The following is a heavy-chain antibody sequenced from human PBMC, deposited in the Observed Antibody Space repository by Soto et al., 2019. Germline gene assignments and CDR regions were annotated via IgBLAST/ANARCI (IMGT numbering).Heavy chain of an antibody. V-gene: IGHV3-48*01. D-gene: IGHD4-17*01. CDR3: ARNSYGDSYVPLDN. CDR2: ISSSSSTI. J-gene: IGHJ4*02. CDR1: GFTFSSHS. Sequence: GGSLRLSCAASGFTFSSHSMNWVRQAPGKGLEWVSYISSSSSTIYYADSVKGRLTISRDNAKNSLYLQMNSLRAEDTAVYYCARNSYGDSYVPLDNWGQGTLVTVSS.